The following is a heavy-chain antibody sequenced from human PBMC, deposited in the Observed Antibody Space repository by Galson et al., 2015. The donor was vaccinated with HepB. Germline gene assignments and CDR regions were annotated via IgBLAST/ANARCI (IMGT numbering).Heavy chain of an antibody. CDR2: ISYDGSNK. CDR3: ARSPFRNYYGSGTYFDF. D-gene: IGHD3-10*01. Sequence: SLRLSCAASGFTFSSYAMHWVRQAPGKGLEWVAVISYDGSNKYYADSVKGRFTISRDSAENSLYLQMNSLRVDDTAIYYCARSPFRNYYGSGTYFDFWGQGTQVAVSS. V-gene: IGHV3-30*04. CDR1: GFTFSSYA. J-gene: IGHJ4*02.